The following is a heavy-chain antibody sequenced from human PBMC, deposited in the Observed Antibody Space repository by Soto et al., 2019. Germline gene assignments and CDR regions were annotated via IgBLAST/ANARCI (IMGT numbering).Heavy chain of an antibody. J-gene: IGHJ4*02. CDR3: AKHAAAAAPDY. V-gene: IGHV3-23*01. CDR1: GFSFIGYG. D-gene: IGHD6-13*01. CDR2: ISGSGGGT. Sequence: GRSLRLSCGAAGFSFIGYGMNWVRQAPGKGLEWVSLISGSGGGTYYADSVKGRFTISRDNSKNTLYLQMNSLRAEDTAVYYCAKHAAAAAPDYWGQGTLVTVSS.